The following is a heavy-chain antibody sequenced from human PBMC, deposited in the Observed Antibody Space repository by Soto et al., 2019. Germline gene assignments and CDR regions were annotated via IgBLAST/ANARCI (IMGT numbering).Heavy chain of an antibody. CDR3: GTDPYSGARYYLAL. CDR2: KWFFASGGNE. CDR1: GFTISSYG. V-gene: IGHV3-33*01. Sequence: GVTLSLSCATSGFTISSYGIHWVRQAPGKGLEWVAVKWFFASGGNEYYADSVKGRFAISRDDSKQTAYLEMKSMRAEDTDVYYSGTDPYSGARYYLALWGQG. D-gene: IGHD1-26*01. J-gene: IGHJ4*02.